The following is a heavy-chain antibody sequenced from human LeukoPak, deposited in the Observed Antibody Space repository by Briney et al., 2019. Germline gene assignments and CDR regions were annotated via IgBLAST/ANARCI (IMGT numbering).Heavy chain of an antibody. CDR2: INGDGSIT. CDR3: ARRYYSSTSCLIDY. CDR1: GFTFSSYW. V-gene: IGHV3-74*01. D-gene: IGHD2-2*01. J-gene: IGHJ4*02. Sequence: GGSLRLSCAASGFTFSSYWMHWVRQAPGKGLLWVSRINGDGSITSTADSVKGRFTISRDNAKNSLYLQMNSLRAEDTAVYYCARRYYSSTSCLIDYWGQGTLVTVSS.